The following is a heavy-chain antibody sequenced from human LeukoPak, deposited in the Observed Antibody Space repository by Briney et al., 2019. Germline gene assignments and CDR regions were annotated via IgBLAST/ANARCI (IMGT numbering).Heavy chain of an antibody. CDR2: INPDSGGT. CDR3: AKSSPWTPYGFDI. Sequence: ASVKVSCKASGYTFTGYYIHWVRQAPGQGLEWMGWINPDSGGTNYAQKFQGRVTMTRDTSITTAYMELSSLSSDDTAVYYCAKSSPWTPYGFDIWGQGTMVTVSS. V-gene: IGHV1-2*02. D-gene: IGHD6-6*01. J-gene: IGHJ3*02. CDR1: GYTFTGYY.